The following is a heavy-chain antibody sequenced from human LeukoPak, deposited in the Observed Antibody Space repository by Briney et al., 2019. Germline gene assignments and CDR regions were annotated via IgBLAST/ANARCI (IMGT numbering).Heavy chain of an antibody. CDR1: GGSISSYY. D-gene: IGHD3-3*01. V-gene: IGHV4-59*12. Sequence: PSETLSLTCTVSGGSISSYYWSWIRQPPGKGLEWIGYIYYSGSTNYNPSLKSRVTISVDTSKNQFSLKLSSVTAADTAVYYCARGGRITMFGVVIMRGAFDIWGQGTMVTVSS. CDR2: IYYSGST. J-gene: IGHJ3*02. CDR3: ARGGRITMFGVVIMRGAFDI.